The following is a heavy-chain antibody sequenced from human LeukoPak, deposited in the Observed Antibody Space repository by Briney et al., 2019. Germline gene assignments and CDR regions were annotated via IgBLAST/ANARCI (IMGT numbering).Heavy chain of an antibody. CDR3: AKDSPRSSGWFYFDY. V-gene: IGHV3-23*01. CDR2: ISNGADRA. D-gene: IGHD6-19*01. Sequence: GGSLRLSCVASGLTFTSYDMCWVRQAPGKGLEWVSGISNGADRAYYADSVKGRFTISRDNSKNTLYLQMDSLRAEDTAVYFCAKDSPRSSGWFYFDYWGQGALVTVSS. J-gene: IGHJ4*02. CDR1: GLTFTSYD.